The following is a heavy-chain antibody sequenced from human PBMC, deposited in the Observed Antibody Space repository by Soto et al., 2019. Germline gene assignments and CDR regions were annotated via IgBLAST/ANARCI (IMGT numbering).Heavy chain of an antibody. CDR2: INHSGST. D-gene: IGHD3-22*01. Sequence: SETLSLTCAVYGGSFSGYYWTWIRQPPGTGLEWIGEINHSGSTNYNPSLKSRVTISVDTSKNQFSLKLTSVTAADTAVYYCARGYYYDTSGTFDYWGQGTLVTVS. CDR1: GGSFSGYY. CDR3: ARGYYYDTSGTFDY. J-gene: IGHJ4*02. V-gene: IGHV4-34*01.